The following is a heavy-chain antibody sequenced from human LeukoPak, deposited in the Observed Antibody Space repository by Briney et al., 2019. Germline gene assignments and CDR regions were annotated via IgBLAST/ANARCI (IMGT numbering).Heavy chain of an antibody. Sequence: GASVKVSCKASGYTFTGYYMHWVRQAPGQGLEWMGRINPNSGGTNYAQKFQGRVTMTRDTSISTAYMELSRLRSDDTAVYYCARYSSSWYGGYDYWGQGTLVTVPS. J-gene: IGHJ4*02. D-gene: IGHD6-13*01. CDR3: ARYSSSWYGGYDY. V-gene: IGHV1-2*06. CDR2: INPNSGGT. CDR1: GYTFTGYY.